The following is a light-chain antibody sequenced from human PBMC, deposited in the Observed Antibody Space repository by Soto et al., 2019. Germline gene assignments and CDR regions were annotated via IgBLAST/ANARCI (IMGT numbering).Light chain of an antibody. CDR2: EVT. V-gene: IGLV2-8*01. CDR1: SSDVGAYNY. CDR3: SSFASSNTWV. Sequence: QSALTQPPSASGSPGQSVTISCTGTSSDVGAYNYVSWYQQHAGKAPKLVIYEVTNRPSGVPDRFSGSKSANTASLTVSGLQAGDEADYYCSSFASSNTWVFGGGTKLTVL. J-gene: IGLJ3*02.